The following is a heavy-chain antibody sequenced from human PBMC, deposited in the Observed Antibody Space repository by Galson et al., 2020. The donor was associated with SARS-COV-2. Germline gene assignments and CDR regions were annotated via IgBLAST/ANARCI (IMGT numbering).Heavy chain of an antibody. CDR2: IGGSSSPI. J-gene: IGHJ4*02. CDR1: GFTFSDFF. V-gene: IGHV3-21*01. Sequence: GGSLRLSCAAYGFTFSDFFMNWVRQAPGKGLEWVSAIGGSSSPIYYADSIKGRFTISRDNAKNSVYLQMNSLRAEDTAVYYCARGLCGGDCYEDWGQGTLVTVSP. D-gene: IGHD2-21*02. CDR3: ARGLCGGDCYED.